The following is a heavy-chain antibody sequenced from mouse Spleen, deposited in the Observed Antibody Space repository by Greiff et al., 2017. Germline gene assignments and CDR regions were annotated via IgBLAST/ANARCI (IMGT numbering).Heavy chain of an antibody. V-gene: IGHV3-6*01. J-gene: IGHJ2*01. CDR2: ISYDGSN. CDR1: GYSITSGYY. Sequence: EVKLQESGPGLVKPSQSLSLTCSVTGYSITSGYYWNWIRQFPGNKLEWMGYISYDGSNNYNPSLKNRISITRDTSKNQFFLKLNSVTTEDTATYYCAREGYGNYYFDYWGQGTTLTVSS. CDR3: AREGYGNYYFDY. D-gene: IGHD2-10*02.